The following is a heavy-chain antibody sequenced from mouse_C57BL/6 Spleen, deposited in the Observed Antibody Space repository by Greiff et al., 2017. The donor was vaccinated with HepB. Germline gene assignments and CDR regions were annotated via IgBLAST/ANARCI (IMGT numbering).Heavy chain of an antibody. CDR2: IDPSDSYT. CDR1: GYTFTSYW. CDR3: ARFEYAAY. J-gene: IGHJ3*01. D-gene: IGHD5-1*01. Sequence: QVQLQQPGAELVMPGASVKLSCKASGYTFTSYWMHWVKQRPGQGLEWIGEIDPSDSYTNYNQKFKGKSTLTVDKSASTAYMQLSSLTSEDSAVYYCARFEYAAYWGQGTLVTVSA. V-gene: IGHV1-69*01.